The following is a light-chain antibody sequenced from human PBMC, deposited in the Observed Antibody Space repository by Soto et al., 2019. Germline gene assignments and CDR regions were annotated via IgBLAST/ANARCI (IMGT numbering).Light chain of an antibody. CDR1: QHVSIF. J-gene: IGKJ2*01. V-gene: IGKV3-11*02. CDR3: QQRSTWLYT. Sequence: EILLAQSPATLSVSAGDRATLSCKASQHVSIFLAWYQQKPGQAPRLLIHDASNRDTGVPARFSGSGSGRDFTLTITSLEPEDFAVYYCQQRSTWLYTLGQGTKLEV. CDR2: DAS.